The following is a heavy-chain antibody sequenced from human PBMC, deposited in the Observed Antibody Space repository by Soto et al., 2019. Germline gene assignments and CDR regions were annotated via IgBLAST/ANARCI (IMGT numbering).Heavy chain of an antibody. Sequence: EVQLVESGGGLVQPGGSLRLSCAVSGFTLSEHYMDWVRQAPGKGLEWVGRRRNAAKSYSTDYAASVKGRFSISRDDSKNSLYLQMNSLKSEDTAVYFCTRPVVPAGVDASDIWGQGTMVTVSS. CDR2: RRNAAKSYST. D-gene: IGHD2-2*01. CDR1: GFTLSEHY. J-gene: IGHJ3*02. V-gene: IGHV3-72*01. CDR3: TRPVVPAGVDASDI.